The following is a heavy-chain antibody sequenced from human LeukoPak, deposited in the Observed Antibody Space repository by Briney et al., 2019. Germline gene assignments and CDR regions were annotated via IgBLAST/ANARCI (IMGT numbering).Heavy chain of an antibody. D-gene: IGHD6-13*01. V-gene: IGHV3-48*01. Sequence: PGGSLRLSCVASGFTFSSYSMNWVRQAPGKGLDWVAYISSSGASIYYADSVKGRFTISRDNDKHSLCLQMNTLRAEDTAIYYCARDTTWYSSYYFDYWGQGSLVTVSS. J-gene: IGHJ4*02. CDR3: ARDTTWYSSYYFDY. CDR2: ISSSGASI. CDR1: GFTFSSYS.